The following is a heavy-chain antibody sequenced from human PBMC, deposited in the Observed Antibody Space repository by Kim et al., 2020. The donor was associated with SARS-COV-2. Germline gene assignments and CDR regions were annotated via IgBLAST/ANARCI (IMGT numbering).Heavy chain of an antibody. D-gene: IGHD1-26*01. CDR3: ARDVIVGASYYFDY. J-gene: IGHJ4*02. CDR2: IYTSGST. CDR1: GGSISSGSYY. Sequence: SETLSLTCTVSGGSISSGSYYWSWIRQPAGKGLEWIGRIYTSGSTNYNPSLKSRVTISVDTSKNQFSLKLSSVTAADTAVYYCARDVIVGASYYFDYWGQGTLVTVSS. V-gene: IGHV4-61*02.